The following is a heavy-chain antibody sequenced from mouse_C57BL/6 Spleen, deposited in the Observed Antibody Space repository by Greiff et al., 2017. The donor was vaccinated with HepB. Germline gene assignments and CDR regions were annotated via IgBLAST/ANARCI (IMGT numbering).Heavy chain of an antibody. Sequence: EVKVVESGGDLVKPGGSLKLSCAASGFTFSSYGMSWVRQTPDKRLEWVATISSGGSYTYYPDSVKGRFTISRDNAKNTLYLQMSSLKSEDTAMYYCARQRYDYYYFDYWGQGTTLTVSS. CDR1: GFTFSSYG. D-gene: IGHD2-4*01. CDR3: ARQRYDYYYFDY. CDR2: ISSGGSYT. V-gene: IGHV5-6*01. J-gene: IGHJ2*01.